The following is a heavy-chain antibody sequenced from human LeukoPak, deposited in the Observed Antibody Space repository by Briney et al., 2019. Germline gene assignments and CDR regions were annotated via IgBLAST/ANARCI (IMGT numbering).Heavy chain of an antibody. CDR2: IHYSGST. CDR1: GGSISSSSYY. CDR3: ARTYSYYHYMDV. Sequence: SETLSLTCTVSGGSISSSSYYWVWIRQPPGKGLVWIANIHYSGSTYYNPSLKSRVTISVDTSKNQFSLKLGSVAAADTALYYCARTYSYYHYMDVWGKGITVTVSS. V-gene: IGHV4-39*01. J-gene: IGHJ6*03. D-gene: IGHD2-15*01.